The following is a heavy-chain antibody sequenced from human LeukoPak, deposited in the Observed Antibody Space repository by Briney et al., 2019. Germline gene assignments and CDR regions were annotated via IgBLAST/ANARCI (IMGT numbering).Heavy chain of an antibody. Sequence: ETQSLTCAVYGGSFSGYYWSWIRQPPGKGLEWIGEINHSGNTNYNPSLKSRVTISVDTSKNQFSLKLSSVTAADTAVYYCARGYYYGSGIYLSDYWGQRTLV. CDR2: INHSGNT. CDR1: GGSFSGYY. J-gene: IGHJ4*02. CDR3: ARGYYYGSGIYLSDY. V-gene: IGHV4-34*01. D-gene: IGHD3-10*01.